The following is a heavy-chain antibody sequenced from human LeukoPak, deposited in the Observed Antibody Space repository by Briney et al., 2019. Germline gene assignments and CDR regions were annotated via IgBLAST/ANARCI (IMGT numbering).Heavy chain of an antibody. V-gene: IGHV1-2*04. CDR2: INPNSGGT. CDR3: ARGGWLVVPAATYYYYGMDV. D-gene: IGHD2-2*01. Sequence: ASVKVSCKASGGTFSSYAISWVRQAPGQGLEWMGWINPNSGGTNYAQKFQGWVTMTRDTSISTAYMELSRLRSDDTAVYYCARGGWLVVPAATYYYYGMDVWGQGTTVTVSS. J-gene: IGHJ6*02. CDR1: GGTFSSYA.